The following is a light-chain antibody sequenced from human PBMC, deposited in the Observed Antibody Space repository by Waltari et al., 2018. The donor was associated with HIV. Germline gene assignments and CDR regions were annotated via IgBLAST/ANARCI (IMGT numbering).Light chain of an antibody. Sequence: QSALTQPPSASGSPGQSVTLSCPGSNTDIGSYDYVSWYQLHPGKAPKLVISEVTKRPSGVSARFSGSKSANTAFLTVSGLQAEDEADYYCSSFVDRDGFYVLFGGGTRLTVL. CDR1: NTDIGSYDY. V-gene: IGLV2-8*01. CDR3: SSFVDRDGFYVL. CDR2: EVT. J-gene: IGLJ2*01.